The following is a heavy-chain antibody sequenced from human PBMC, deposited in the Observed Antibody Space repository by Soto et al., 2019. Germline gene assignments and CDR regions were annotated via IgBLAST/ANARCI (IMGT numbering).Heavy chain of an antibody. J-gene: IGHJ4*02. Sequence: EYLKVSFTGSGYSFSTYCIGWVRQMPGKGLELMGIIYPGDSYTRYSPSFQGQVTISADTSTKTAYLQWRSLKASDNATYYCARLPQFPCFGALTSRAYYFNYWGPGTLVTVSS. CDR1: GYSFSTYC. V-gene: IGHV5-51*01. CDR3: ARLPQFPCFGALTSRAYYFNY. D-gene: IGHD3-10*01. CDR2: IYPGDSYT.